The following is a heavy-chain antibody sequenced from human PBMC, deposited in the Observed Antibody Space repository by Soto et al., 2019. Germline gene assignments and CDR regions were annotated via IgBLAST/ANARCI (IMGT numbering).Heavy chain of an antibody. CDR1: GYTFTGYF. D-gene: IGHD3-3*01. CDR2: INSNSGAT. V-gene: IGHV1-2*02. J-gene: IGHJ5*02. CDR3: ARGGGTILAPLP. Sequence: QVQLVQSGAEVKKPGASVKVSCKASGYTFTGYFMHWVRQAPGQGLEWMGWINSNSGATKYAQKFQGRVTLSRDTSIMTAYMELSGLRSDDTAVYYCARGGGTILAPLPWGQGTLVTVSS.